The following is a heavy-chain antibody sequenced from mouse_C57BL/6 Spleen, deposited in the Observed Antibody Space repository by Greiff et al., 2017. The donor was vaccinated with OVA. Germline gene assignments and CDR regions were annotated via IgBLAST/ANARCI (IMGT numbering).Heavy chain of an antibody. Sequence: EVKLVESGGGLVKPGGSLKLSCAASGFTFSDYGMHWVRQAPEKGLEWVAYISSGSSTIYYADTVKGRFTIARDNAKNTLFLQMTSLRSEDTAMYYCARTAVVAFDYWGKGTTLTVSS. CDR2: ISSGSSTI. CDR1: GFTFSDYG. V-gene: IGHV5-17*01. CDR3: ARTAVVAFDY. D-gene: IGHD1-1*01. J-gene: IGHJ2*01.